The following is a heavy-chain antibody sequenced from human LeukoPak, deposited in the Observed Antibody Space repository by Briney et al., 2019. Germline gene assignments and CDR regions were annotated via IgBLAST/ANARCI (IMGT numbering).Heavy chain of an antibody. CDR3: AGGATPGVF. CDR2: INHSGST. V-gene: IGHV4-34*01. D-gene: IGHD3-10*01. Sequence: SETLSLTCGVYGGSFSGYYWTWIRQLPGKGLEWIGEINHSGSTNYIPSLKSRVTVSLDTSKNQFSLKLTSVTAADTAVYYCAGGATPGVFWGQGTLVTVSS. J-gene: IGHJ4*02. CDR1: GGSFSGYY.